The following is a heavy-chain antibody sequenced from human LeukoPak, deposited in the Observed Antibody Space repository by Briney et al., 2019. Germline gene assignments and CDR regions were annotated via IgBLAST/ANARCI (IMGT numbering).Heavy chain of an antibody. J-gene: IGHJ1*01. CDR3: AKGDHSGSYYDSVWFQH. CDR1: GFTFSDYA. Sequence: PGGSLRLSCAASGFTFSDYAMHWVRQAPGKGLEWVAVISYDGSNRSYADSVKGRFTISRDNSKNMLYLQMNSLRAEDTAIYYCAKGDHSGSYYDSVWFQHWGQGTLVTVSS. V-gene: IGHV3-30*01. CDR2: ISYDGSNR. D-gene: IGHD1-26*01.